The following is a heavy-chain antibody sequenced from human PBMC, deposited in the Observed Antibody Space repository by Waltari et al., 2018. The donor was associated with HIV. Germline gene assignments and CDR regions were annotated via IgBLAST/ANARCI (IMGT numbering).Heavy chain of an antibody. Sequence: EVQLVESGGGLVQPGGSLRLSCAASGLTFTGYWMTWVRQAPGKGLEWVANIRPDGNDKYYVDSVKGRFTISRDNVKNSLYLQMNTLRAEDTAVYYCARGGGAAAGTVDYWGQGTLVTVSS. CDR3: ARGGGAAAGTVDY. V-gene: IGHV3-7*01. D-gene: IGHD6-13*01. CDR1: GLTFTGYW. J-gene: IGHJ4*02. CDR2: IRPDGNDK.